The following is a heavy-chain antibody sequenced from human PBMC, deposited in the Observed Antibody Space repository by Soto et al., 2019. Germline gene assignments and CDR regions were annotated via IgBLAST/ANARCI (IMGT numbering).Heavy chain of an antibody. J-gene: IGHJ4*02. D-gene: IGHD3-22*01. CDR1: GFTFSSYS. CDR3: ARDVHYYDSSGDAGFDY. CDR2: ISSSSSYI. V-gene: IGHV3-21*01. Sequence: GGSLRLSCAASGFTFSSYSVNWVRQAPGKGLEWVSSISSSSSYIYYADSVKGRFTISRDNAKNSLYLQMNSLRAEDTAVYYCARDVHYYDSSGDAGFDYWGQGTLVTVSS.